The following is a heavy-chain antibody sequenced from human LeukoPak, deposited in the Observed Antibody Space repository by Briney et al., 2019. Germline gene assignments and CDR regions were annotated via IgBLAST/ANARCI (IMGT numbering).Heavy chain of an antibody. D-gene: IGHD6-6*01. V-gene: IGHV1-69*05. CDR3: ARALRKAARPEYYYYMDV. CDR2: IIPIFGTA. J-gene: IGHJ6*03. CDR1: GGTFSRYA. Sequence: SVKVSCKASGGTFSRYAINWVRQAPGQGLEWMGGIIPIFGTANYAQKFQGRVTITTDESTSTAYMELSSLRSEDTAVYYCARALRKAARPEYYYYMDVWGKGTTVTVSS.